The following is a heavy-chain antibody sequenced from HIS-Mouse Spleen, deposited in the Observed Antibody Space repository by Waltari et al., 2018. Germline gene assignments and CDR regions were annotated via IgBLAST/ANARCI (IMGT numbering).Heavy chain of an antibody. J-gene: IGHJ3*02. D-gene: IGHD3-10*01. CDR1: GYTCTGYY. Sequence: QVQLVQSGAEVKKPGASVKVSCKASGYTCTGYYMHWVPQAPGQGLEWMGWINPNSGGTNYAQKFQGRVTMTRDTSISTAYMELSRLRSDDTAVYYCARAPSDSSSDAFDIWGQGTMVTVSS. CDR2: INPNSGGT. V-gene: IGHV1-2*02. CDR3: ARAPSDSSSDAFDI.